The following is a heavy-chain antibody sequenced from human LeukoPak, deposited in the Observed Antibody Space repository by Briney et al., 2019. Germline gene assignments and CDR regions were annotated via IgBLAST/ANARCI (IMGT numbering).Heavy chain of an antibody. Sequence: GGSLRLSCAASGFTFSSYSMNWVRQAPGKGLEWVSYISSSSSTIYYADSVKGRFTISRDNAKNSLYLQMNSLRAEDTAVYYCAGLGCSSTTCFDYWGQGTLVTVSS. CDR3: AGLGCSSTTCFDY. D-gene: IGHD2-2*01. CDR1: GFTFSSYS. CDR2: ISSSSSTI. J-gene: IGHJ4*02. V-gene: IGHV3-48*01.